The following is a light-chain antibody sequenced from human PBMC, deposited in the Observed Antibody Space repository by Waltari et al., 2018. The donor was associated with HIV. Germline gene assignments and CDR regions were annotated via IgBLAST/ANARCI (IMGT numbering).Light chain of an antibody. J-gene: IGLJ1*01. CDR1: SGNIASSY. V-gene: IGLV6-57*01. CDR3: QSHDNKIFYV. CDR2: ANN. Sequence: NFILTQPHSVSESPGKTVTISCTRRSGNIASSYVQWYQQRPGSSPTTVIYANNQRPSGVPERFSGSIDSSSNSASLPISGLRTEDEADYYCQSHDNKIFYVFGGGTYVTVL.